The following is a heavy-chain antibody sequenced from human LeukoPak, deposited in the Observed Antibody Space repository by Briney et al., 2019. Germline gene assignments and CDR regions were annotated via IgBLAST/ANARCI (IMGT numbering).Heavy chain of an antibody. CDR3: ARVVASNLGYYFDY. D-gene: IGHD7-27*01. CDR2: IYYSGST. CDR1: GGSISSYY. J-gene: IGHJ4*02. Sequence: KSSETLSLTCTVSGGSISSYYWSWIRQPPGKGLEWIGYIYYSGSTNYNPSLKSRVTISVDTSKNQFSLKLSSVTAADTAVYYCARVVASNLGYYFDYWGQGTLVTVSS. V-gene: IGHV4-59*08.